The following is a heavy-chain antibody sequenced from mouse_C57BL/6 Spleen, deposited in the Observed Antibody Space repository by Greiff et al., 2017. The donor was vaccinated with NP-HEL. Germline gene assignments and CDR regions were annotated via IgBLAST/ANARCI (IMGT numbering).Heavy chain of an antibody. D-gene: IGHD2-3*01. CDR2: ISYDGSN. J-gene: IGHJ2*01. V-gene: IGHV3-6*01. Sequence: DVKLQESGPGLVKPSQSLSLTCSVTGYSITSGYYWNWIRQFPGNKLEWMGYISYDGSNNYNPSLKNRISITRDTSKNQFFLKLNSVTTEDTATYYCARGDDGYYEGLDYWGQGTTLTVSS. CDR1: GYSITSGYY. CDR3: ARGDDGYYEGLDY.